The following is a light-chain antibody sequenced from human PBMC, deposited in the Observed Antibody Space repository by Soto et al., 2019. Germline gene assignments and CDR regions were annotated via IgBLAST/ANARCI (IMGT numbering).Light chain of an antibody. CDR2: DAS. V-gene: IGKV3-20*01. CDR3: QQYGSSPWT. CDR1: QSVSNNY. Sequence: EIVLTQSPGTLSLSPGERATLSCRASQSVSNNYLAWYQQKPGQAPRLLIYDASSRATGIPDRFSGSGSETDFTLTISRLEPEDFAVYYCQQYGSSPWTFGQGTKVEIK. J-gene: IGKJ1*01.